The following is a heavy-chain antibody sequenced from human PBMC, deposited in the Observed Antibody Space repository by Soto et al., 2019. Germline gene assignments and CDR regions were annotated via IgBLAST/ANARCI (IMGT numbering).Heavy chain of an antibody. CDR2: IWYDGSNK. Sequence: GGSLRLSCAASGFTFSSYGMHWVRQAPGKGLEWVAVIWYDGSNKYYADSVKGRFTISRDNSKNTLYLQMNSLRAEDTAVYYCARDVVENYYDSSGYFGYWDQGTLVTVTS. CDR1: GFTFSSYG. D-gene: IGHD3-22*01. CDR3: ARDVVENYYDSSGYFGY. J-gene: IGHJ4*02. V-gene: IGHV3-33*01.